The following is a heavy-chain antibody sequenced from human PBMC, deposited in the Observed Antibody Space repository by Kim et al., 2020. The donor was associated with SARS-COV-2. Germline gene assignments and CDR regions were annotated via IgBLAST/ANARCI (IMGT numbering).Heavy chain of an antibody. Sequence: SETLSLTCAVYGGSFSGYYWSWIRQPPGKGLEWIGEINHSGSTNYNPSLKSRVTISVDTSKNQFSPKLSSVTAADTAVYYCARGRPVLRYFDWLFSLDPFDYWGQGTLVTVSS. CDR2: INHSGST. CDR3: ARGRPVLRYFDWLFSLDPFDY. V-gene: IGHV4-34*01. J-gene: IGHJ4*02. CDR1: GGSFSGYY. D-gene: IGHD3-9*01.